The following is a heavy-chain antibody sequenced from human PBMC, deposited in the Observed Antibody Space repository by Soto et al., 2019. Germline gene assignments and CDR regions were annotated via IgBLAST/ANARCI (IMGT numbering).Heavy chain of an antibody. J-gene: IGHJ5*02. CDR2: IYHSGST. Sequence: KASETLSLTCAVSGYSISSGYYWGWIRQPPGKGLEWIGSIYHSGSTYYNPSLKSRVTMSVDTSKNQFSLKLSSVTAADTAVYYCARDQIGSHNSDWFDPWGQGTLVTVSS. V-gene: IGHV4-38-2*02. D-gene: IGHD2-15*01. CDR1: GYSISSGYY. CDR3: ARDQIGSHNSDWFDP.